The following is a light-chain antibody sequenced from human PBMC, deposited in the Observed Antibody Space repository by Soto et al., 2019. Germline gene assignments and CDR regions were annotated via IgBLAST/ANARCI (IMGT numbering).Light chain of an antibody. CDR3: QQYSSSRNT. Sequence: ENVLTQSPGTLSLSPGERATLSCRASQSVTSSYLAWYQQKPGQAPRLLIYSASSRATGVPDRFSGSGSATDFTLTISRVEPEDFAVYYCQQYSSSRNTFGQGTKLDIK. CDR1: QSVTSSY. J-gene: IGKJ2*01. V-gene: IGKV3-20*01. CDR2: SAS.